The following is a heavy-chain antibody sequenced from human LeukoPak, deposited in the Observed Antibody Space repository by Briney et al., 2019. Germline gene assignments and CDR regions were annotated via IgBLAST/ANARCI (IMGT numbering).Heavy chain of an antibody. CDR3: ARWGESEWAFAS. Sequence: SETLSLTCIVSGAYVTTYSWNWIRQSPGKGLEWIGYFTLSGTTSYSSSLKSRVTISRDTSKNQLSLKLTSVTAADTAVYYCARWGESEWAFASWGPGTLVTVSS. D-gene: IGHD2-21*01. V-gene: IGHV4-59*08. CDR2: FTLSGTT. J-gene: IGHJ4*02. CDR1: GAYVTTYS.